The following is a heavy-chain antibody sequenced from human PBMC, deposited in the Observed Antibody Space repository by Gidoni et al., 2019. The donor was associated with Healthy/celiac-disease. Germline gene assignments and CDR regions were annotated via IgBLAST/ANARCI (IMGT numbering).Heavy chain of an antibody. Sequence: QVQLVESGGGVVQPGRSLRLSCAASGFTFSSYGMHWVRQAPGKGLEWVAVIWYDGSNKYYADSVKGRFTISRDNSKNTLYLQMNSLRAEDTAVYYCARDRSYSSGWYENWGQGTLVTVSS. D-gene: IGHD6-19*01. CDR3: ARDRSYSSGWYEN. J-gene: IGHJ4*02. CDR2: IWYDGSNK. CDR1: GFTFSSYG. V-gene: IGHV3-33*08.